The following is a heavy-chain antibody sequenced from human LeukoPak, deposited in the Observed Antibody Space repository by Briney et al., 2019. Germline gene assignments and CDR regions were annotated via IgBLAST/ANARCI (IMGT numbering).Heavy chain of an antibody. CDR3: ARHSITVGAFDI. D-gene: IGHD1-26*01. V-gene: IGHV4-39*01. CDR2: IFYIGSI. J-gene: IGHJ3*02. CDR1: GGSVSSSRYY. Sequence: SETLSLTCTVSGGSVSSSRYYWGWIRQPPGKGLEWLGNIFYIGSIYFNPSLKSRVTISVDTSKNQFSLKLSSVTAADTAVYYCARHSITVGAFDIWGQGTMVTVSS.